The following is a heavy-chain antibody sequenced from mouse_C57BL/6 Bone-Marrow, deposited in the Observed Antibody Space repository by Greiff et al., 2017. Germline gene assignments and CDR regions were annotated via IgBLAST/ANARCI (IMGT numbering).Heavy chain of an antibody. J-gene: IGHJ2*01. CDR2: ISGGGGNT. CDR3: ARHRIYYYGSSLFDY. D-gene: IGHD1-1*01. V-gene: IGHV5-9*01. Sequence: EVQVVESGGGLVKPGGSLKLSCAASGFTFSSYTMSWVRQTPEKRLEWVATISGGGGNTYYPDSVKGRFTISRDNAKNTLYLQMSSLRSEDTALYYCARHRIYYYGSSLFDYWGQGTTLTVSS. CDR1: GFTFSSYT.